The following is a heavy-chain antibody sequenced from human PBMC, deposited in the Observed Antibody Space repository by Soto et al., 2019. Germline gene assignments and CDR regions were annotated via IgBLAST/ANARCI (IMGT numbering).Heavy chain of an antibody. J-gene: IGHJ4*02. V-gene: IGHV4-34*01. Sequence: QVQLQQWGAGLLKPSETLSLTCAVYGGSFSGYYWSWIRQPPGKGLEWIGEINHSGSTNYNPSLKSRVTISVDTSKNQFSLKLSSVTAADTAVYYCARSRIVPAAIRREFDYWGQGTLVTVSS. CDR3: ARSRIVPAAIRREFDY. D-gene: IGHD2-2*01. CDR2: INHSGST. CDR1: GGSFSGYY.